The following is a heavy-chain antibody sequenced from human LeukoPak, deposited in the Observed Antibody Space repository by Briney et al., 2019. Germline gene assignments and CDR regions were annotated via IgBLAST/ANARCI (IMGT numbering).Heavy chain of an antibody. CDR3: VKPLAGDYVWGKVYFDY. J-gene: IGHJ4*02. CDR2: ISSNGGST. D-gene: IGHD3-16*01. V-gene: IGHV3-64D*06. Sequence: GGSLRLSCAASGFTFSDSYMSWIRQAPGKGLEYVSAISSNGGSTYYADSVKGRFTISRDNSKNTLYLQMSSLRAEDTAVYYCVKPLAGDYVWGKVYFDYWGQGTLVTVSS. CDR1: GFTFSDSY.